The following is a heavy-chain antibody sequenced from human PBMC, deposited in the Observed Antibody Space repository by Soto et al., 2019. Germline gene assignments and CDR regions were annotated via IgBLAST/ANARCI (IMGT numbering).Heavy chain of an antibody. V-gene: IGHV3-23*01. CDR3: AKTGVDLVAMPKLINNWFDP. CDR2: ITGGST. CDR1: GFIFSSFA. D-gene: IGHD5-12*01. Sequence: PGGSLRLSCAASGFIFSSFAMSWVRQTPGKGLEWLSTITGGSTYYADSVKGRFTISRDNSKNTLYLQMDSLRADDTAVYYCAKTGVDLVAMPKLINNWFDPWGQGTLLTVST. J-gene: IGHJ5*02.